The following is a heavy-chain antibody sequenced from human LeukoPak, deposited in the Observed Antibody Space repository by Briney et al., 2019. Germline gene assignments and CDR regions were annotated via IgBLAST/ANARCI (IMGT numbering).Heavy chain of an antibody. Sequence: GRSLRLSCAASGFTFSTYSIHWVRQAPGNGLEGVAVISYDGTTKYYAHSVKGRFTISRDNSKNTLYLQMSSLETEDTAVYYCARGKPGIAAAGTLSPLDYWGQGALVTVSS. CDR1: GFTFSTYS. J-gene: IGHJ4*02. D-gene: IGHD6-13*01. V-gene: IGHV3-30*04. CDR3: ARGKPGIAAAGTLSPLDY. CDR2: ISYDGTTK.